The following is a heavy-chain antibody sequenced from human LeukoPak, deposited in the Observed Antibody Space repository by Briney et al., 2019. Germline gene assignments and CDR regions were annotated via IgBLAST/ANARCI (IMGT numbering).Heavy chain of an antibody. V-gene: IGHV1-2*02. Sequence: GASVKVSCKASGYTFRDYYMHWVRQAPGPGLEWMGWIDPKSGGPNYAQKFQGRVTLPSDTSISTSYMELSRLTSDDTAVYYCARGGFHHGFDFWGQGTVVTVSS. CDR1: GYTFRDYY. CDR3: ARGGFHHGFDF. J-gene: IGHJ3*01. CDR2: IDPKSGGP.